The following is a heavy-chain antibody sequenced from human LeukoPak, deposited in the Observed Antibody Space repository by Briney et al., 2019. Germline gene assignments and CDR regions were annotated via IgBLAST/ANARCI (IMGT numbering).Heavy chain of an antibody. Sequence: ASVKVSCKASGYTFTGYYMHWVRQAPGQGLEWMGWINPNSGGTNYAQKFQGRVTMTRDTSISTAYMELSRLRSDDTAVYYCAKGDYYDSSYPAFDIWGQGTMVTVSS. CDR2: INPNSGGT. CDR1: GYTFTGYY. CDR3: AKGDYYDSSYPAFDI. V-gene: IGHV1-2*02. J-gene: IGHJ3*02. D-gene: IGHD3-22*01.